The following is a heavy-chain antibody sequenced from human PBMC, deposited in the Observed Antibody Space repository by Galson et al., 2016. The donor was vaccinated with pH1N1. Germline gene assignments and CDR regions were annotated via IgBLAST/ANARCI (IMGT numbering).Heavy chain of an antibody. J-gene: IGHJ4*01. D-gene: IGHD2-21*02. Sequence: SVKVSCKASGGTFSSFGISWVRQAPGQGLEWMGGIIGMFAKTNYAQKFQGRVTITADELTSTAYMDQSSLTSEDTAVYYCARSPGYMVTALDNWGHGTLVTVSS. CDR2: IIGMFAKT. CDR1: GGTFSSFG. V-gene: IGHV1-69*13. CDR3: ARSPGYMVTALDN.